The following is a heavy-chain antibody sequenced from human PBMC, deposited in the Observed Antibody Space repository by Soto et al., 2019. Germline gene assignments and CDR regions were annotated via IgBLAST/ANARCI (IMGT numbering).Heavy chain of an antibody. CDR1: GFTFSSYA. Sequence: PGGSLRLSCAASGFTFSSYAMSWVRQAPGKGLEWVSAISGSGGSTYYADSVKGRFTISRDNSKNTLYLQMNSLRAEDTAVYYCAKDLYSGSYSPCSNWGQGTLVTVSS. CDR3: AKDLYSGSYSPCSN. CDR2: ISGSGGST. D-gene: IGHD1-26*01. J-gene: IGHJ4*02. V-gene: IGHV3-23*01.